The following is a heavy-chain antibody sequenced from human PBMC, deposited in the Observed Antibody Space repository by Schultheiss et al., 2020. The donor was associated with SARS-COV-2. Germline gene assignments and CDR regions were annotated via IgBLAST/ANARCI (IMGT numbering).Heavy chain of an antibody. V-gene: IGHV4-34*01. J-gene: IGHJ6*02. Sequence: SETLSLTCAVYGGSFSGYYWSWIRQPPGKGLEWIGEINHSGSTYYNPSLKSRVTISVDTSKNQFSLKLSSVTAADTAVYYCARDIGLQLWTPYYYYGMDVWGQGTTVTVSS. CDR3: ARDIGLQLWTPYYYYGMDV. CDR1: GGSFSGYY. CDR2: INHSGST. D-gene: IGHD5-18*01.